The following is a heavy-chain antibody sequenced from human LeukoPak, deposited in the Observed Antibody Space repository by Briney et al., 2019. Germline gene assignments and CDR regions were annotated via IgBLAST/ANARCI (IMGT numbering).Heavy chain of an antibody. CDR1: GYTFTSYD. D-gene: IGHD1-26*01. Sequence: GASVKVSCKASGYTFTSYDINWVRQATGQGLEWMGWMNPNSGNTVYAQKFQGRVTITRNTSISTAYMELNRLRSDDTAVYYCARASGSYWWLDSWGQGTLVTVSA. CDR3: ARASGSYWWLDS. V-gene: IGHV1-8*03. J-gene: IGHJ5*01. CDR2: MNPNSGNT.